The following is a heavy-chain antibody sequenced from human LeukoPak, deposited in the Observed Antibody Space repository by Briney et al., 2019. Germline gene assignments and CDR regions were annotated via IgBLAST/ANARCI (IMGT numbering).Heavy chain of an antibody. J-gene: IGHJ5*02. Sequence: PGRSLRLSCAAFGFTFSSYGMHWVRQAPGKGLEWVAVISYDGSNKYYADSVKGRFTISRDNSKNTLYLQMNSLRAEDTAVYYCAKDRLLWFRELFTWFDPWGQGTLVTVSS. CDR2: ISYDGSNK. D-gene: IGHD3-10*01. CDR1: GFTFSSYG. V-gene: IGHV3-30*18. CDR3: AKDRLLWFRELFTWFDP.